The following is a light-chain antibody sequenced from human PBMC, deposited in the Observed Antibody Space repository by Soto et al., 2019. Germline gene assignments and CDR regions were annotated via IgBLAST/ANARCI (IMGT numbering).Light chain of an antibody. CDR3: TSYTSSSTLGHVV. Sequence: QSALTQPAAVSGSPGQSITISCTGTSSDVGGYNYVSWYQQHPGKDPKRMIYDVSNRPSGVSNRFSGSKSGNTASLTISGLQAEDEADYYCTSYTSSSTLGHVVFVGGTKLTVL. CDR1: SSDVGGYNY. CDR2: DVS. V-gene: IGLV2-14*01. J-gene: IGLJ2*01.